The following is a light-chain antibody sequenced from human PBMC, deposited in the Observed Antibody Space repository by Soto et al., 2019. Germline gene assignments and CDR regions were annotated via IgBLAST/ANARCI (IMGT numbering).Light chain of an antibody. V-gene: IGLV2-14*01. CDR3: SSYTSSSTLEGV. J-gene: IGLJ1*01. CDR2: DVS. CDR1: SSDVGGYNY. Sequence: QSVLTQPASVSGSPGQSITISCTGTSSDVGGYNYVSWYQQHPGKAPKLMIYDVSNRPSGVSNRFSGSKSGNTASLTISGLQAEDEXDYYCSSYTSSSTLEGVFGTGTKVTVL.